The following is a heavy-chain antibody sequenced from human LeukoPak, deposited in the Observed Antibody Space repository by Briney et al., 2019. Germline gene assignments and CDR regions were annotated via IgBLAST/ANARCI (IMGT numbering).Heavy chain of an antibody. CDR3: ARHRFGSGILTDY. Sequence: GGSLGLSCAASGFTFSSYWMSWVRQAPGKGLEWVANIKQDGSEKYYVDSVKGRFTIARDNAKNSLYLQLNSLRAEDTAVYYCARHRFGSGILTDYWGQGTLVTVSS. D-gene: IGHD3-10*01. V-gene: IGHV3-7*01. CDR1: GFTFSSYW. J-gene: IGHJ4*02. CDR2: IKQDGSEK.